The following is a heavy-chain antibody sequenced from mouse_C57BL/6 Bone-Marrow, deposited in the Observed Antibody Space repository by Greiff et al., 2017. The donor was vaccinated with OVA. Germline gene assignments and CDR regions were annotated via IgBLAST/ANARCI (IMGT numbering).Heavy chain of an antibody. CDR1: GFNIKDYY. Sequence: VQLQQSGAELVKPGASVKLSCTASGFNIKDYYMPWVHQSTEQGLEWIANIDPEDGDTQYAPTFQGKATITADTSSNTAYLQLSSLTSEDTAVYYCANWAWGQGTSATVSA. CDR3: ANWA. CDR2: IDPEDGDT. V-gene: IGHV14-2*01. J-gene: IGHJ4*01. D-gene: IGHD4-1*01.